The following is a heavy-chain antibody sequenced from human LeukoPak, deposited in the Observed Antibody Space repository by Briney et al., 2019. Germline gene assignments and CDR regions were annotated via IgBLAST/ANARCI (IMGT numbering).Heavy chain of an antibody. CDR3: ISDNLYCFDNSGYLCDY. Sequence: GGSLRLSCAVSGFTSSDFTVGSVCQAPGKGLEWIGFIRSKAYGGTTQYAASVKGRFTLSRDDSKSITYLQMSRLKTEDTAVYLCISDNLYCFDNSGYLCDYWGQGTLVTVSS. J-gene: IGHJ4*02. CDR1: GFTSSDFT. V-gene: IGHV3-49*04. CDR2: IRSKAYGGTT. D-gene: IGHD3-22*01.